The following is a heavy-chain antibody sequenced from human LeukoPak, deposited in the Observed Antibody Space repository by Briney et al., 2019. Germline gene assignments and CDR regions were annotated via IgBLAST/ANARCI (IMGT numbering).Heavy chain of an antibody. CDR2: INPNSGDT. V-gene: IGHV1-2*06. Sequence: ASVKVSCKASGYTFTSYTMHWVRQAPGQGLEWMGRINPNSGDTNYAQNFQGRVTMTRDTSINTAYMELSRLRSDDTAVYYCARDYCSSTSCLFDYWGQGTLVTVSS. J-gene: IGHJ4*02. CDR3: ARDYCSSTSCLFDY. CDR1: GYTFTSYT. D-gene: IGHD2-2*01.